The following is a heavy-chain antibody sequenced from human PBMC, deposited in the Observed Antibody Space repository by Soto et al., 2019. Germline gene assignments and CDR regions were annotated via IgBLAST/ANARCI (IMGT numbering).Heavy chain of an antibody. CDR2: ISTYNVNR. CDR3: ARTRDSGSYYVFGYFDS. D-gene: IGHD1-26*01. Sequence: ASVKVSCKASGYTFTSYYMHWVRQAPGQGLEWMGWISTYNVNRNYAQKLQGRVTLTADTSTNAAYVELRSLRSDDTAVYYCARTRDSGSYYVFGYFDSWGQGTLVTVSS. CDR1: GYTFTSYY. V-gene: IGHV1-18*04. J-gene: IGHJ4*02.